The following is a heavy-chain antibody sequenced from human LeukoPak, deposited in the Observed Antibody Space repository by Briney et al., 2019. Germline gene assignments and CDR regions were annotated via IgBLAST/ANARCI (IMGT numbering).Heavy chain of an antibody. J-gene: IGHJ4*02. D-gene: IGHD4-17*01. Sequence: GGSLRLSCAASGFTFSSYAMHWVRQAPGKGLEWVAVISYDGSNKYYADSVKGRFTISRDNSKNTLYLQMNSLRAEDTAVYYCAKPARTDYANYWGQGALVTVSS. CDR1: GFTFSSYA. CDR3: AKPARTDYANY. V-gene: IGHV3-30*04. CDR2: ISYDGSNK.